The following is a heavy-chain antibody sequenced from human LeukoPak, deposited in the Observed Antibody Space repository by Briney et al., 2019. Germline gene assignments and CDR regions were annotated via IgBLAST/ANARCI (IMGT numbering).Heavy chain of an antibody. D-gene: IGHD5-18*01. Sequence: SETLSLTCTVSGGSISSYYWSWIRQPPGKGLEWIGYIYTSGSTNYNPSLKSRVTISVDTSKNQFSLKLSSVTAADTAVYYCASPTWIQPAFDIWGQGTMVTVSS. CDR3: ASPTWIQPAFDI. J-gene: IGHJ3*02. CDR1: GGSISSYY. V-gene: IGHV4-4*09. CDR2: IYTSGST.